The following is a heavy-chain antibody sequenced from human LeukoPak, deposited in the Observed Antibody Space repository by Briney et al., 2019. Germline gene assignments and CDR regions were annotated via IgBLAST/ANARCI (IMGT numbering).Heavy chain of an antibody. D-gene: IGHD3-10*01. CDR3: ARDHVLLWFGELHYYYYGMDV. CDR1: GSTFSSYS. J-gene: IGHJ6*02. V-gene: IGHV3-21*01. CDR2: ISSSSSYI. Sequence: GGSLRLSCAASGSTFSSYSMNWVRQAPGKGLEWVSSISSSSSYIYYADSVKGRFTISRDNAKNSLYLQMNSLRAEDTAVYYCARDHVLLWFGELHYYYYGMDVWGQGTTVTVSS.